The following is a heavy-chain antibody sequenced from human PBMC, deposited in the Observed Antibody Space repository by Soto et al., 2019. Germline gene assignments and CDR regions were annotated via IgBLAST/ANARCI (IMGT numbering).Heavy chain of an antibody. CDR2: IDPSDSYT. J-gene: IGHJ4*02. CDR1: GYSFTIYW. CDR3: ARHXSPIYCSGGSCYSFMHY. V-gene: IGHV5-10-1*01. D-gene: IGHD2-15*01. Sequence: PGESLKISCKGSGYSFTIYWISWVRQMPGKGLEWMGRIDPSDSYTNYSPSFQGHVTISADKSISTAYLQWSSLKASDTAMYYCARHXSPIYCSGGSCYSFMHYWGQGTLVTVSS.